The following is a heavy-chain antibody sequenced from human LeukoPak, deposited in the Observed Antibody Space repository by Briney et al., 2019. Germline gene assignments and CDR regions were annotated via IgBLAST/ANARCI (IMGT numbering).Heavy chain of an antibody. D-gene: IGHD3-16*01. CDR2: IKSKLFNSET. J-gene: IGHJ4*02. CDR1: GFTFYDSA. CDR3: FRYEETSGRFGDS. Sequence: GSLRLSCAASGFTFYDSAIHWVRQAPGKGLEWLGRIKSKLFNSETAYVESVKGRFTIYKDDSKNTAFLEMNNLKTDDTALYYCFRYEETSGRFGDSWGQGTLVTVSS. V-gene: IGHV3-73*01.